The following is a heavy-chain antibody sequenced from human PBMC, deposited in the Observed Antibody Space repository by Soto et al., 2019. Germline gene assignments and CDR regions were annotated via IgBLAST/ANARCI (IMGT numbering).Heavy chain of an antibody. CDR1: GGSISSGGYY. Sequence: QVQLQESGPGLVKPSQTLSLTCTVSGGSISSGGYYWSWIRQDPGKGLEWIGYLYYSGVTYYNPSLKRRVTISVDTSKNQFSLELNSVTAADTAVYYCARVGRNYDSGVWGGYFEYWGQGTLVTVTS. J-gene: IGHJ4*02. CDR3: ARVGRNYDSGVWGGYFEY. D-gene: IGHD3-22*01. CDR2: LYYSGVT. V-gene: IGHV4-31*03.